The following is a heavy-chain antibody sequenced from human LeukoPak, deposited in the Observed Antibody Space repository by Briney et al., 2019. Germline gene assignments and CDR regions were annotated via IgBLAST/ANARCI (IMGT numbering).Heavy chain of an antibody. V-gene: IGHV3-72*01. D-gene: IGHD1-26*01. J-gene: IGHJ4*02. CDR1: GFTFSDHY. Sequence: GGSLRLSCAASGFTFSDHYMDWVRQAPGKGLEWDGRLRNKANSYTTEYAASVKGRFIISRDDSKNSLYLRMNSLKTEDTAVYYCARVGIVGATGYFDNWGQGTLVTVSS. CDR2: LRNKANSYTT. CDR3: ARVGIVGATGYFDN.